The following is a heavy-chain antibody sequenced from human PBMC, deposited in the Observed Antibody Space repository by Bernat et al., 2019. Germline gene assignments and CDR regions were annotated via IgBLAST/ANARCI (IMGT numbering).Heavy chain of an antibody. CDR1: GFTFSSYW. V-gene: IGHV3-30*01. D-gene: IGHD2-15*01. J-gene: IGHJ4*02. CDR3: AREDCSGGSCQDY. Sequence: VQLVESGGGLVQPGGSLRLSCAASGFTFSSYWMHWVRQAPGKGLEWVAVISYDGSNKYYADSVKGRFTISRDNSKNTLYLQMNSLRAEDTAVYYCAREDCSGGSCQDYWGQGTLVTVSS. CDR2: ISYDGSNK.